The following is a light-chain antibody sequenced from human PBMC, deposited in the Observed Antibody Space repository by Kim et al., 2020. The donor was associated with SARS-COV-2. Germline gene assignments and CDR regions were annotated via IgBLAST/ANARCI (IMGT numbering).Light chain of an antibody. Sequence: DTQMTQSPSSLSASVGDRVIITCRASQGIANNVAWFQQKPGKAPQSLVYAASSLESGVPSRFSGSGSGTDFILTISSLQPEDYATYYCHPYAGYPRTFVQGTKVDI. CDR2: AAS. J-gene: IGKJ1*01. CDR1: QGIANN. V-gene: IGKV1-16*01. CDR3: HPYAGYPRT.